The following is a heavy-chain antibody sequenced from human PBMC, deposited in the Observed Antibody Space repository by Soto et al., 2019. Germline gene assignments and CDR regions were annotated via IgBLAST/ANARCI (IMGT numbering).Heavy chain of an antibody. V-gene: IGHV3-11*01. CDR3: ARDVWFGDVSYMDV. Sequence: GGCLRLSCAASGFTFSDYYMSWIRQAPGKGLEWVSYISSSGSTIYYADSVKGRFTISRDNAKNSLYLQMNSLRAEDTAVYYCARDVWFGDVSYMDVWGKGTTVTVSS. J-gene: IGHJ6*03. CDR2: ISSSGSTI. D-gene: IGHD3-10*01. CDR1: GFTFSDYY.